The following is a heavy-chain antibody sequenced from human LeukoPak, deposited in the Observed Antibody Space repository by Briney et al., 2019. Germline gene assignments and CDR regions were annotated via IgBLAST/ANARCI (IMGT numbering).Heavy chain of an antibody. V-gene: IGHV4-59*01. CDR2: IYYSGST. CDR3: TRLTVPLRFDP. J-gene: IGHJ5*02. Sequence: SETLSLTCTVSGGSISHYYWSWIRQPPGKGLEWIGYIYYSGSTNYNPSLKSRVTISVDTSKNQFSLKLSSVTAADTAVYYCTRLTVPLRFDPWGQGTLVTVSS. D-gene: IGHD2-2*01. CDR1: GGSISHYY.